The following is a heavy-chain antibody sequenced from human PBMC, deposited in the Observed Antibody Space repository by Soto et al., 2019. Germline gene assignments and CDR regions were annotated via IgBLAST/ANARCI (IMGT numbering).Heavy chain of an antibody. CDR3: ARVDYYDSSGYGPFDY. D-gene: IGHD3-22*01. CDR2: IIPIFGTA. V-gene: IGHV1-69*13. CDR1: GGTFSSYA. J-gene: IGHJ4*02. Sequence: PVKVSCKASGGTFSSYAISWVRQAPGQGLEWMGGIIPIFGTANYAQKFQGRVTITADESTSTAYMELSSLRSEDTAVYYCARVDYYDSSGYGPFDYWGQGTLVTVSS.